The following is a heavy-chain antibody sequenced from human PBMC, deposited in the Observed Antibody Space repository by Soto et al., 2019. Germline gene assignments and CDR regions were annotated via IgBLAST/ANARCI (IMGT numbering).Heavy chain of an antibody. Sequence: PSETLSLTCTVSGGSISSYYWSWIRQPPGKGLEWIGYIYYSGSTNYNPSLKSRVTISVDTSKNQFSLKLSSVTAADTAVYYCARVKKGGLLWFGELSRSRPYYYGMDVWGQGTTVTVSS. CDR1: GGSISSYY. V-gene: IGHV4-59*01. J-gene: IGHJ6*02. CDR3: ARVKKGGLLWFGELSRSRPYYYGMDV. CDR2: IYYSGST. D-gene: IGHD3-10*01.